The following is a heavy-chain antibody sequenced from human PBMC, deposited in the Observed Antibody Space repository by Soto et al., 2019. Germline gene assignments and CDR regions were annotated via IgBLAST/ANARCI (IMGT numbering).Heavy chain of an antibody. D-gene: IGHD6-19*01. J-gene: IGHJ6*02. V-gene: IGHV4-59*11. CDR3: ARMRPTGWHDYYFYGMDV. Sequence: QVQLQESGPGLVKPSETLSLTCSVSGGSLSDHYWTWIRQSPGKALEWIGCIYYRGSTYYNPSLKSRVTISVDTSKSQFSLRLSSVTAADTAVYYCARMRPTGWHDYYFYGMDVWGQGPTVTVSS. CDR2: IYYRGST. CDR1: GGSLSDHY.